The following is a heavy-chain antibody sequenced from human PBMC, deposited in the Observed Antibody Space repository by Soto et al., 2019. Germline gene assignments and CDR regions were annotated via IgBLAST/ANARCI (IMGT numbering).Heavy chain of an antibody. V-gene: IGHV3-21*01. CDR1: GFTFSSYS. J-gene: IGHJ6*02. Sequence: GGSLRLSCAASGFTFSSYSMNWVRQAPGKGLEWVSSISSSSSYTYYADSVKGRFTISRDNAKNSLYLQMNSLRAEDTAVYYCARIYCSSTSCFYYYYYYGMDVWGQGTTVTVSS. CDR2: ISSSSSYT. D-gene: IGHD2-2*01. CDR3: ARIYCSSTSCFYYYYYYGMDV.